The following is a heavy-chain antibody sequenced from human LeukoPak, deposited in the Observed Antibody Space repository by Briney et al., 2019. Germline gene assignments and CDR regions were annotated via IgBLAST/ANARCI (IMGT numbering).Heavy chain of an antibody. J-gene: IGHJ3*02. CDR2: IYYSGST. Sequence: SETLSVTCTVSGGSISSYYWSWIRQPPGKGLEWIGNIYYSGSTNYNPSLKSRVTISVDTSKNQFSLKLSSVTAADTAVYYCARRMSIAAAGIDAFDIWGQGTMVTVSS. CDR3: ARRMSIAAAGIDAFDI. CDR1: GGSISSYY. V-gene: IGHV4-59*08. D-gene: IGHD6-13*01.